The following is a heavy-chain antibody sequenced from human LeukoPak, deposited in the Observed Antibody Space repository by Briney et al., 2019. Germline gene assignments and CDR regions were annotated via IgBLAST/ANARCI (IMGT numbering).Heavy chain of an antibody. CDR1: GFTFDDYA. V-gene: IGHV3-9*01. J-gene: IGHJ4*02. Sequence: GGSLRLSCAASGFTFDDYAMHWVRQAPGKGLEWVSGISWNSGSIGYADSVKGRFTISRDNAKNSLYLQMNSLRAEDTALYYCAKDREELLWFGEFSEWGLGTLVTVSS. D-gene: IGHD3-10*01. CDR3: AKDREELLWFGEFSE. CDR2: ISWNSGSI.